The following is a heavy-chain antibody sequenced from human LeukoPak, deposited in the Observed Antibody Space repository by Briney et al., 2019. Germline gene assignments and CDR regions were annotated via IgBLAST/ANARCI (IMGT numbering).Heavy chain of an antibody. CDR2: ISVDGGGT. CDR1: GYTFSMYA. Sequence: GGSLRLSCAASGYTFSMYAMSWVRQAPGKGLEWVSVISVDGGGTYYADSVKGRFTISRDNSKSTLYLQMNSLRAEDTAVYYCAKDSVGVAGPDYWGQGTLVTVSS. D-gene: IGHD6-19*01. V-gene: IGHV3-23*01. CDR3: AKDSVGVAGPDY. J-gene: IGHJ4*02.